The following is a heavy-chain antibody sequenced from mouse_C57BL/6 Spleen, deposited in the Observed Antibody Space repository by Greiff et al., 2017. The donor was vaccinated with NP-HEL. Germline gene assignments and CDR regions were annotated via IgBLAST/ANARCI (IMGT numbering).Heavy chain of an antibody. CDR3: ARGGAYYSNPGYFDV. J-gene: IGHJ1*03. V-gene: IGHV1-55*01. Sequence: QVQLQQPGAELVKPGASVKMSCKASGYTFTSYWITWVKQRPGQGLEWIGDIYPGSGCTNYNEKFKSKATLTVDTSSSTAYMQLSSLTSEDSAVYYCARGGAYYSNPGYFDVWGTGTTVTVSS. D-gene: IGHD2-5*01. CDR1: GYTFTSYW. CDR2: IYPGSGCT.